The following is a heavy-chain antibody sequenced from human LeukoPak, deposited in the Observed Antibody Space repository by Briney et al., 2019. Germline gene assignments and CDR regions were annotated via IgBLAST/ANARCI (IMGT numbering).Heavy chain of an antibody. CDR2: INAGNGNT. CDR3: GRGDTAMARPNYYYYYYMDV. CDR1: GYTFTSYA. J-gene: IGHJ6*03. V-gene: IGHV1-3*01. D-gene: IGHD5-18*01. Sequence: ASVKVSCKASGYTFTSYAMHWVRQAPGQRLEWMGWINAGNGNTKYSQKFQGRVTITADESTSTAYMELSSLRSEDTAVYYCGRGDTAMARPNYYYYYYMDVWGKGTTVTVSS.